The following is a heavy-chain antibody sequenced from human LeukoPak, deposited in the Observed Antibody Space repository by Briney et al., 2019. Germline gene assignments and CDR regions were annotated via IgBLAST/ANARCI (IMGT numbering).Heavy chain of an antibody. CDR2: IGWNSGGI. CDR3: VKVTAAGFVDH. CDR1: GFTFDDYA. Sequence: PGRSLRLFCAASGFTFDDYAMQWVRQAPGKGLEWVSGIGWNSGGIVYADSVKGRFTISRDNAKNSLYLQMNSLGAEDTAFYYCVKVTAAGFVDHWGQGTLVTVSS. J-gene: IGHJ4*02. D-gene: IGHD6-13*01. V-gene: IGHV3-9*01.